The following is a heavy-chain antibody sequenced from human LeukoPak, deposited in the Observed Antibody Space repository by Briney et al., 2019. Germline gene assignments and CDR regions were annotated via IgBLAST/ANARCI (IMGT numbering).Heavy chain of an antibody. V-gene: IGHV3-7*03. CDR2: IRRDGGAA. CDR1: GFTFRDYW. CDR3: ARVGITLDN. D-gene: IGHD3-10*01. Sequence: GGSLRLSCIASGFTFRDYWMTWVRRAPGKGLEWVANIRRDGGAAYYVDSVKGRFTISRDNAENSLFLQMNSLRVEDTAVYYCARVGITLDNWGQGTLVTVSS. J-gene: IGHJ4*02.